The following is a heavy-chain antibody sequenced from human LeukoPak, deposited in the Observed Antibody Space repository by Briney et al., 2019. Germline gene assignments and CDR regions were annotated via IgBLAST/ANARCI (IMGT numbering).Heavy chain of an antibody. D-gene: IGHD5-18*01. CDR3: TTEWIQLFDF. V-gene: IGHV3-15*01. CDR2: IKSKTDGGAA. Sequence: GGSLRLSCAASGFTFSNVWMSWVRQVPGKGLEWVGRIKSKTDGGAAESTAPVRSRFTISRDDAKNTLYLQMNSLKTEDTAVYYCTTEWIQLFDFWGQGTLVTVSS. J-gene: IGHJ4*02. CDR1: GFTFSNVW.